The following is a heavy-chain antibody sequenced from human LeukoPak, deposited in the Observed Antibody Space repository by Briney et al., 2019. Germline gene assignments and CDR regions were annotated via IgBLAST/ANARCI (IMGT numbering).Heavy chain of an antibody. D-gene: IGHD2-2*01. CDR3: ARDGCSSTSCPAYYYYYGMDV. J-gene: IGHJ6*02. Sequence: GGSLRLSCAASGFTFSSYGMHWVRQAPGKGLEWVAVIWYDGSNKYYADSVKGRFTISRDNSKNTLYLQMNSLRAEDTAVYYCARDGCSSTSCPAYYYYYGMDVWGQGTTVTVSS. CDR2: IWYDGSNK. V-gene: IGHV3-33*01. CDR1: GFTFSSYG.